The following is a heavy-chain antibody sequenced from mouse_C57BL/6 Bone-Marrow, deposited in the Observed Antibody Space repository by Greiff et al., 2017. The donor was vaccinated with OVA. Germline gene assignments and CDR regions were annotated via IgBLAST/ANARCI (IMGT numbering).Heavy chain of an antibody. V-gene: IGHV10-1*01. CDR1: GFSFNTYA. CDR3: VRPGRSYAMDY. J-gene: IGHJ4*01. CDR2: IRSKSNNYAT. Sequence: EVKVEESGGGLVQPKGSLKLSCAASGFSFNTYAMNWVRQAPGKGLEWVARIRSKSNNYATYYADSVKDRFTISRDDSESMLYLQMNNLKTEDTAMYYCVRPGRSYAMDYWGQGTSVTVSS.